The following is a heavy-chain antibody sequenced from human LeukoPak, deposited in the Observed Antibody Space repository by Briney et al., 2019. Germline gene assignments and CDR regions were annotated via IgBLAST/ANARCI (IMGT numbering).Heavy chain of an antibody. CDR2: ISYDGSNK. D-gene: IGHD5-18*01. CDR1: GFTFSSYA. V-gene: IGHV3-30-3*01. CDR3: ARGRGSLPTKNVDTAMVTGYFDY. J-gene: IGHJ4*02. Sequence: GGSLRLSCAASGFTFSSYAMHWVRQAPGKGLEWVAVISYDGSNKYYADSVKGRFTISRDSSKNTLYLQMNSLRAEDTAVYYCARGRGSLPTKNVDTAMVTGYFDYWGQGTLVTVSS.